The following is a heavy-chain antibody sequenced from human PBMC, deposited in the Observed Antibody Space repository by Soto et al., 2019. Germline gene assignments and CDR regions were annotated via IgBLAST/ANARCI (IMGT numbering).Heavy chain of an antibody. CDR1: GFTFSSYW. Sequence: SLRLSCAASGFTFSSYWMHWVRQAPGKGLVWVSRINSDGSSTSYADSVKGRFTISRDNAKNTLYLQMNSLRAEDTAVYYCARDSVSYYDILTGPNWGQGTMVTVSS. J-gene: IGHJ4*02. CDR3: ARDSVSYYDILTGPN. V-gene: IGHV3-74*01. CDR2: INSDGSST. D-gene: IGHD3-9*01.